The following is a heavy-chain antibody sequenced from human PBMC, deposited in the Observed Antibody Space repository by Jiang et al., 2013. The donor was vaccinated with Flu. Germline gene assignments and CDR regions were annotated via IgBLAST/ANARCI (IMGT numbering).Heavy chain of an antibody. D-gene: IGHD6-13*01. CDR2: IYPGDSDT. J-gene: IGHJ4*02. V-gene: IGHV5-51*01. CDR3: ARRPYSSTWYDY. Sequence: SCKGSGYSFTSYWIGWVRQMPGKGLEWMGIIYPGDSDTRNSPSFQGQVTISADKSISTAYLQWSSLKASDTAMYYCARRPYSSTWYDYWGQGTLVTVSS. CDR1: GYSFTSYW.